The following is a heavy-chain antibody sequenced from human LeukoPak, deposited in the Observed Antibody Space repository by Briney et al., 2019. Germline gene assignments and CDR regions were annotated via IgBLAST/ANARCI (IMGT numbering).Heavy chain of an antibody. V-gene: IGHV3-53*01. J-gene: IGHJ6*02. CDR3: ARDLCSGVSCYRPYGLDV. Sequence: GGSLRLSCAASGFTVSSNYRSWVRQAPGKGRDWVAVIYSGVSTYYADSVKGRFTISRDTSKNTLYLQMNSLRADDPAVYYCARDLCSGVSCYRPYGLDVWGQGTTVTVSS. CDR2: IYSGVST. CDR1: GFTVSSNY. D-gene: IGHD2-15*01.